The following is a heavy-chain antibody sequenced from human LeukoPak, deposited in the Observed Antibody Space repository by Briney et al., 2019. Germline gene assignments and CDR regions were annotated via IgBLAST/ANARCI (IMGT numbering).Heavy chain of an antibody. Sequence: GASVKVSCKASGFTFTVYYIHWVRQAPGQGLEWMGYINPHSGVTNSPQKFQGRVTMTTDTSISAVYMELSSLISDDTAMYYCVREGNELLSKNFDYWGQGTLVTVSS. V-gene: IGHV1-2*02. CDR2: INPHSGVT. J-gene: IGHJ4*02. CDR3: VREGNELLSKNFDY. D-gene: IGHD2-21*02. CDR1: GFTFTVYY.